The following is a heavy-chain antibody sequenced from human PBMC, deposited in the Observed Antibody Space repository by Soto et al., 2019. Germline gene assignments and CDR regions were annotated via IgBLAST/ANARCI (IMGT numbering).Heavy chain of an antibody. CDR1: GYTFTNYW. CDR2: IYPGDSDT. V-gene: IGHV5-51*01. Sequence: HGESLKISCKVSGYTFTNYWIGWVRQMPGKGLEWMGIIYPGDSDTRYSPSFQGQVTISADKSISTAYLQWSSLKASDTAMYYCASCSTSYDILTFDYWGQGTLVTVSS. D-gene: IGHD3-9*01. CDR3: ASCSTSYDILTFDY. J-gene: IGHJ4*02.